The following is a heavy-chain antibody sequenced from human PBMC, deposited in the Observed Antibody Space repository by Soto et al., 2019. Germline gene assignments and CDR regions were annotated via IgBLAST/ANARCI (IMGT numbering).Heavy chain of an antibody. CDR2: ISYDGSNK. Sequence: PGGPLRLSCAAWGVSSSRCGMHWVRQAPGKGLEWVAVISYDGSNKYYADSVKGRFTISRDNSKNTLYLQMNSLRAEDTAVYYCAKDRDFAVAAPGYWGQGTLVTVSS. CDR1: GVSSSRCG. D-gene: IGHD6-19*01. J-gene: IGHJ4*02. CDR3: AKDRDFAVAAPGY. V-gene: IGHV3-30*18.